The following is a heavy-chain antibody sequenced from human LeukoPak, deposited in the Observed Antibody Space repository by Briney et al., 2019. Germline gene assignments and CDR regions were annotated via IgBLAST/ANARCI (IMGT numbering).Heavy chain of an antibody. CDR1: GGSFSGYY. CDR3: ATSPHRIAAAGRKSRNYYYYMDV. CDR2: INHSGST. D-gene: IGHD6-13*01. Sequence: SETLSLTCAVYGGSFSGYYWSWIRQPPGKGLEWIGEINHSGSTNYNPSLTSRVTISVDTSKNQFSLKLSSVTAADTAVYYCATSPHRIAAAGRKSRNYYYYMDVWGKGTTVTVSS. V-gene: IGHV4-34*01. J-gene: IGHJ6*03.